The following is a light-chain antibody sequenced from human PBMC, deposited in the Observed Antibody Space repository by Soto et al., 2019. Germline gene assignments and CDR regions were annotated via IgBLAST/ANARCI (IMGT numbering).Light chain of an antibody. CDR2: DAS. V-gene: IGKV3-11*01. CDR3: QQRSNWQT. J-gene: IGKJ1*01. Sequence: PGERATLSCRASQSVSSYLAWYQQKPGQAPRLLIYDASNRATGIPARFSGSGSGTDFTLTISSLEPEDFAVYYCQQRSNWQTFGQGTKVEIK. CDR1: QSVSSY.